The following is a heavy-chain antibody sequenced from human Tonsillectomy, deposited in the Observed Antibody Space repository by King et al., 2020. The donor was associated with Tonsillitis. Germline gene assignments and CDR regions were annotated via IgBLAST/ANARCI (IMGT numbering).Heavy chain of an antibody. J-gene: IGHJ4*02. V-gene: IGHV3-7*03. Sequence: VQLVESGGGLVQPGGSLRLSCAASGFTFSSHWMNWVRQAPGKGLEWVANINQGGGDKNYVDSVKGRFTISRDNAKNSLYLQMNSLRAEDTAVYYCATDLNTVSENYWGQGTLVTVSS. CDR3: ATDLNTVSENY. D-gene: IGHD2/OR15-2a*01. CDR1: GFTFSSHW. CDR2: INQGGGDK.